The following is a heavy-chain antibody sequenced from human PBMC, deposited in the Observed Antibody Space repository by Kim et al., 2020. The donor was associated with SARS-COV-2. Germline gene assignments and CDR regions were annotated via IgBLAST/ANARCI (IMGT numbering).Heavy chain of an antibody. CDR3: ARGRGHAPYYYGSGSYYSPKKGGNKIDY. V-gene: IGHV4-34*01. J-gene: IGHJ4*02. D-gene: IGHD3-10*01. Sequence: SETLSLTCAVYGGSFSGYYWSWIRQPPGKGLEWIGEINHSGSTNYNPSLKSRVTISVDTSKNQFSLKLSSVTAADTAVYYCARGRGHAPYYYGSGSYYSPKKGGNKIDYWGQGTLVTVSS. CDR2: INHSGST. CDR1: GGSFSGYY.